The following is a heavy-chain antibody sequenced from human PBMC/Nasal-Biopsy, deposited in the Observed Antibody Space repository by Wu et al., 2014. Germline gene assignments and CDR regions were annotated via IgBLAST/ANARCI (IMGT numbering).Heavy chain of an antibody. V-gene: IGHV3-11*06. CDR3: AKEYHSRGYGAHFDF. D-gene: IGHD4-11*01. J-gene: IGHJ4*02. CDR1: GFTFSDYY. Sequence: LRLSCAASGFTFSDYYMTWIRQAPGKGLEWVAYINNRGDSTNYATSVKGRFTISRDNSRDLVFLEMNSLRAEDTAVYYCAKEYHSRGYGAHFDFWGQGTFVTVSS. CDR2: INNRGDST.